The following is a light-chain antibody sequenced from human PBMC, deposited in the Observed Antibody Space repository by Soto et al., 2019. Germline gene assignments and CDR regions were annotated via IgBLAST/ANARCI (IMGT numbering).Light chain of an antibody. Sequence: QSVLTQPASVSGSPGQSITISCTGTSSDVGGYSYVSWYQHHPGKAPKLLIYDVSNRPSGISNRFSGSKSDNTASLTISGLQPEDGADYYCSSYTTSNTRQIVFGTGTKVTVL. CDR3: SSYTTSNTRQIV. CDR1: SSDVGGYSY. J-gene: IGLJ1*01. CDR2: DVS. V-gene: IGLV2-14*03.